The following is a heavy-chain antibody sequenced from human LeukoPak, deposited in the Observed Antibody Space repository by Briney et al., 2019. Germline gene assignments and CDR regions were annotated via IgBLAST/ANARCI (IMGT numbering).Heavy chain of an antibody. V-gene: IGHV4-61*01. J-gene: IGHJ6*02. CDR2: IYYSGST. D-gene: IGHD4-17*01. CDR3: ARGFYTYGDYYADYYYGMDV. CDR1: GGSVSSGSYY. Sequence: SETLSLTCTVSGGSVSSGSYYWSWIRQPPGKGLEWIGYIYYSGSTNYNPSLKSRVTISVDTSKNQFSLKLSSVTAADTAVYYCARGFYTYGDYYADYYYGMDVWGQGTTVTVSS.